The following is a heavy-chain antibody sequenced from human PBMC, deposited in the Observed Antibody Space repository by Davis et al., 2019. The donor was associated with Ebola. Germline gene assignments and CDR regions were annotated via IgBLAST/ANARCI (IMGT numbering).Heavy chain of an antibody. J-gene: IGHJ5*02. CDR3: ARGLPRGAAPPGRGSYNWFDP. CDR1: GGSFSGYY. D-gene: IGHD6-6*01. Sequence: SETLSLTCVVYGGSFSGYYWSWIRQPPGKGLEWIGEINHSGSTNYNPSLKSRVTISVDTSKNQFSLKLSSVTAADTAVYYCARGLPRGAAPPGRGSYNWFDPWGQGTLVTVSS. CDR2: INHSGST. V-gene: IGHV4-34*01.